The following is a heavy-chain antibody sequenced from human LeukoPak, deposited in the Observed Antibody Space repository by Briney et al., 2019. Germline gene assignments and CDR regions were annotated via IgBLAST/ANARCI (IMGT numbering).Heavy chain of an antibody. CDR3: ARGTLYYDFWSGYSAGYYFDY. V-gene: IGHV4-59*01. CDR1: GGSISSYY. J-gene: IGHJ4*02. D-gene: IGHD3-3*01. Sequence: PSETLSLTCTVSGGSISSYYWSWIRQPAGKGLEWIGYIYYSGSTNYNPSLKSRVTISVDTSKNQFSLKLSSVTAADTAVYYCARGTLYYDFWSGYSAGYYFDYWGQGTLVTVSS. CDR2: IYYSGST.